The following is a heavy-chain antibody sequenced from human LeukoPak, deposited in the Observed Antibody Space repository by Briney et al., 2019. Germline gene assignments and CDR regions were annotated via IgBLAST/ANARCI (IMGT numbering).Heavy chain of an antibody. CDR1: GGSISSGGYY. CDR3: ARATGGGIAAPARVDV. J-gene: IGHJ6*04. Sequence: SETLSLTCTVSGGSISSGGYYWSWIRQPPGKGLEWIGYIYHSGSTYYNPSPKSRVTISVDRSKNQFSLKLSSVTAADTAVYYCARATGGGIAAPARVDVWGKGTTVTVSS. V-gene: IGHV4-30-2*01. D-gene: IGHD6-13*01. CDR2: IYHSGST.